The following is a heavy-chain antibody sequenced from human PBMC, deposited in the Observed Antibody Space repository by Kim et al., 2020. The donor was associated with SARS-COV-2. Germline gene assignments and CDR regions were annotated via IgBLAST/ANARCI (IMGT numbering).Heavy chain of an antibody. CDR2: IKQDGSEK. J-gene: IGHJ4*02. D-gene: IGHD6-19*01. V-gene: IGHV3-7*03. Sequence: GGSLRLSCAASGFTFSSYWMSWVRQAPGKGLEWVANIKQDGSEKYYVDSVKGRFTISRDNAKNSLYLQMNSLRAEDTAVYYCAREASGWGGNYYFDYWGQGTLVTVSS. CDR3: AREASGWGGNYYFDY. CDR1: GFTFSSYW.